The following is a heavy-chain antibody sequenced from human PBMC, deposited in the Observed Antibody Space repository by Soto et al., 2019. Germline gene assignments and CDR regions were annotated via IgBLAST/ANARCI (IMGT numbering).Heavy chain of an antibody. D-gene: IGHD3-3*01. Sequence: SETLSLTCTVSGGSISGYYWSWIRQPPGKGLEWIGYIYYSGSTNYNPSLKSRFTISRDQSKNTIYLQMDSLRVEDTALYYCTKGRYLEWFLSGGGEESWGRGTLVTVSS. V-gene: IGHV4-59*12. CDR3: TKGRYLEWFLSGGGEES. CDR2: IYYSGST. CDR1: GGSISGYY. J-gene: IGHJ5*02.